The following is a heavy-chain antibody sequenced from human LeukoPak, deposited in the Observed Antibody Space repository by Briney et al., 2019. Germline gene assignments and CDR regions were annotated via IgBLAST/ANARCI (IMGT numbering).Heavy chain of an antibody. CDR2: ISYSGST. CDR3: AREGYTSGSDAFDI. Sequence: SETLSLTCTVSGGSVSSSSYYWTWIRQPPGKGLEWIGYISYSGSTSYSPSLKSRVNISVDTSTKQFSLNLSSVTAADTAVYYCAREGYTSGSDAFDIWGQGTMVTVSS. J-gene: IGHJ3*02. D-gene: IGHD6-19*01. CDR1: GGSVSSSSYY. V-gene: IGHV4-61*01.